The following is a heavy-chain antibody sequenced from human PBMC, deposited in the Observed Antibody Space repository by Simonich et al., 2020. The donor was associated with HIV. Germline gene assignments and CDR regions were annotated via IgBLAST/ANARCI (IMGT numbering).Heavy chain of an antibody. CDR1: GGSYSGYY. J-gene: IGHJ1*01. D-gene: IGHD6-13*01. Sequence: QVQLQQWGAGLLKPSETLSLTCAVYGGSYSGYYWSWIRQPRGKGLEWIGEINHSGRPNYNLSLQSRVTISVDTSKNQFSLKLSSVTAADTAVYYCARLTAGGLGEYFQHWGQGTLVTVSS. CDR2: INHSGRP. V-gene: IGHV4-34*01. CDR3: ARLTAGGLGEYFQH.